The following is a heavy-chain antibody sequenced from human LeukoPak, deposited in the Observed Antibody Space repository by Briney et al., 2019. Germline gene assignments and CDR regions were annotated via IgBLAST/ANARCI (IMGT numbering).Heavy chain of an antibody. Sequence: GGSLRLSCAASGFTFRSYEMNWVRQAPGKGLEWVSYISSSGSTIYYADSVKGRFTISRDNAKNSLYLQMNSLRAEDTAVYYCATRRDRYDFWSGYSDYWGQGTLVTVSS. CDR2: ISSSGSTI. V-gene: IGHV3-48*03. J-gene: IGHJ4*02. CDR1: GFTFRSYE. D-gene: IGHD3-3*01. CDR3: ATRRDRYDFWSGYSDY.